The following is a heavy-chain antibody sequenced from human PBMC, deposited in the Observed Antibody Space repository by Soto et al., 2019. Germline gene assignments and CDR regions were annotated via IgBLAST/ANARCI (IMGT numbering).Heavy chain of an antibody. V-gene: IGHV3-11*01. D-gene: IGHD5-18*01. Sequence: QVQLVESGGDLVKPGGSLRLSCAASGFTFSDYYMSWIRQAPGKGLDWVSSITSSGSTTYYTDSVKGGFTISRDNAKNSLYLQMNSLRAEDTAVYYCARERYSYGPYYFDYWGQGTLVTVSS. CDR3: ARERYSYGPYYFDY. CDR1: GFTFSDYY. CDR2: ITSSGSTT. J-gene: IGHJ4*02.